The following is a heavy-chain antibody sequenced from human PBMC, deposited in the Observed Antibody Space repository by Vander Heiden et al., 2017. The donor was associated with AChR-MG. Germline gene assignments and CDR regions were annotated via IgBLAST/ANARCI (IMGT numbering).Heavy chain of an antibody. CDR1: GLPFSSYG. CDR3: AKDQGASGSYSN. D-gene: IGHD1-26*01. J-gene: IGHJ4*02. V-gene: IGHV3-30*18. Sequence: QVQLVESGGGVVQPGRSLTHSCAASGLPFSSYGMHWVRQAPGKGLEWVAVISYDGSNKYYADSVKGRSTISRDNSKNTLYLQMNSLRAEDTAVYYCAKDQGASGSYSNWGQGTLVTVSS. CDR2: ISYDGSNK.